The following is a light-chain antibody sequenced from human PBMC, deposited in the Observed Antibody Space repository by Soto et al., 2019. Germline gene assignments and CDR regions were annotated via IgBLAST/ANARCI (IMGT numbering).Light chain of an antibody. CDR2: EVY. Sequence: QSVLTQPPSASGSPGQSVTISCTGTSTDIGGYNFVSWYQQQPGKAPTLLIYEVYKRPSGVPDRFSGSKSGNTASLTVSGPQADDEAYYYCTSFARSEDPCVVFGGGTQLTVL. V-gene: IGLV2-8*01. CDR1: STDIGGYNF. CDR3: TSFARSEDPCVV. J-gene: IGLJ2*01.